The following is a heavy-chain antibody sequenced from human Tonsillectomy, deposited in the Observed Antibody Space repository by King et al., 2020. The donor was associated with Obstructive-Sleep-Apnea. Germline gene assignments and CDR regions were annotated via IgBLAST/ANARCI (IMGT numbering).Heavy chain of an antibody. CDR2: ISAYKGNT. D-gene: IGHD3-22*01. Sequence: VQLVESGAEVKKPGASVKVSCNASGYTFTSYGISWVRQAPGQGLEWMGWISAYKGNTNYAQKLQCRVTMTKDTSTSTAYMERRSLRSDDTAVYYCARDAPGDTMIVVAEYYYYYGMDVWGQGTTVTVSS. V-gene: IGHV1-18*01. CDR3: ARDAPGDTMIVVAEYYYYYGMDV. J-gene: IGHJ6*02. CDR1: GYTFTSYG.